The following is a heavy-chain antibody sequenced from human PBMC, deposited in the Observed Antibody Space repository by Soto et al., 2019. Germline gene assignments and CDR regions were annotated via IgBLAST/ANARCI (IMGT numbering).Heavy chain of an antibody. V-gene: IGHV4-38-2*02. Sequence: SETLSLTCTVSGYSISSGYYWGWIRQPPGKGLEWIGSIYHSGSTYYNPSLKSRVTISVDTSKNQFSLKLSSVTAADTAVYYCARGGSIAVAGTGGYYGMDVWGQGTTVTVSS. CDR2: IYHSGST. J-gene: IGHJ6*02. CDR1: GYSISSGYY. CDR3: ARGGSIAVAGTGGYYGMDV. D-gene: IGHD6-19*01.